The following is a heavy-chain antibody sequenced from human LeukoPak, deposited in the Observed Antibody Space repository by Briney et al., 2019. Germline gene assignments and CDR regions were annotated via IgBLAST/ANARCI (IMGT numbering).Heavy chain of an antibody. CDR2: MKPNTGGT. J-gene: IGHJ1*01. D-gene: IGHD3-22*01. CDR1: GYTFTDRY. V-gene: IGHV1-2*02. CDR3: ARGPGTRIVVSNEYFHH. Sequence: GASVKVSCTASGYTFTDRYIHWVRQAPGQGLEWMGWMKPNTGGTKYAEKFQGRVTMTRDTSISTAYMELNGLRSDDTAVYYCARGPGTRIVVSNEYFHHWSQGTLVTVSS.